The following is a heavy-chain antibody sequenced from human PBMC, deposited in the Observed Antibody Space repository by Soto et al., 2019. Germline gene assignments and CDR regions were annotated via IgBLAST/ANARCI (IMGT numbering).Heavy chain of an antibody. V-gene: IGHV1-8*01. CDR3: ARGGFLEQHFDC. J-gene: IGHJ4*02. CDR2: INPNSGTT. CDR1: GYSFTSYD. D-gene: IGHD3-3*01. Sequence: QVQMVQSGAEVKKPGASVKVSCRASGYSFTSYDINWVGQAIGQGLEWVGWINPNSGTTGYAQKFQRRVTMTRDTSTSTAYMELSSQTSEDTAVYYCARGGFLEQHFDCWSQGTVVTVSS.